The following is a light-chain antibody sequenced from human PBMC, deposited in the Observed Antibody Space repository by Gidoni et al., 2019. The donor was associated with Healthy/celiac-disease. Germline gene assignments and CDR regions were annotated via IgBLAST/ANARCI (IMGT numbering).Light chain of an antibody. J-gene: IGKJ1*01. CDR2: AAS. Sequence: IRMTQSPSSFSASTGDRVTITCRASQGISSYLAWYQQKPGKAPKLLIYAASTLQSGVPSRFSGSGSGTDFTLTISCLQSEDFATYYCQQYYSYPLTFGQETKVEIK. V-gene: IGKV1-8*01. CDR3: QQYYSYPLT. CDR1: QGISSY.